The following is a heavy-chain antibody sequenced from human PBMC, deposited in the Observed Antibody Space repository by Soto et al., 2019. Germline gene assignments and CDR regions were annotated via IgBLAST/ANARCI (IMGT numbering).Heavy chain of an antibody. V-gene: IGHV3-11*06. J-gene: IGHJ6*02. CDR2: ISSSSSYT. CDR1: GFTFSDYY. D-gene: IGHD6-13*01. Sequence: GSLRLSCAASGFTFSDYYMSWIRQAPGKGLEWVSYISSSSSYTNYADSVKGRFTISRDNAKNSLYLQMNSLRAKDTAVYYCARDLSGQAAAGTRTYYYYGMDVWGQGTTVTVSS. CDR3: ARDLSGQAAAGTRTYYYYGMDV.